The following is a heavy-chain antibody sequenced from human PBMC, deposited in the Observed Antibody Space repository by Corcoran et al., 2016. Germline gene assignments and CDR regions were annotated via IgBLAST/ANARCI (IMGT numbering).Heavy chain of an antibody. CDR3: ARDKADYYDSSGYYYGFFDY. CDR2: IYSGGST. CDR1: GFTVSSNY. Sequence: EVQLVESGGGLIQPGGSLRLSCAASGFTVSSNYMSWVRQAPGKGLEWVSVIYSGGSTYYADSVKGRFTISRDNSKNTLYLQMNSLRAEDTAVYYCARDKADYYDSSGYYYGFFDYWCQGTLVTVSS. J-gene: IGHJ4*02. V-gene: IGHV3-53*01. D-gene: IGHD3-22*01.